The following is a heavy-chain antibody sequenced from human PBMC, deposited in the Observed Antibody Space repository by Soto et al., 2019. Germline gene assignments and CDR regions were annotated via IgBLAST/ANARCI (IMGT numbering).Heavy chain of an antibody. V-gene: IGHV4-31*03. D-gene: IGHD6-19*01. CDR1: SGSVRSGVFY. CDR2: IYHSGTT. J-gene: IGHJ4*02. Sequence: SETLSLTCTVSSGSVRSGVFYWSWILQHPGKGLECIGFIYHSGTTYYNPSLKSRLTISVDTSKNQFSLNLRSVTAADTAVYYCARVSVAGTSLDYWGQGTPVTVSS. CDR3: ARVSVAGTSLDY.